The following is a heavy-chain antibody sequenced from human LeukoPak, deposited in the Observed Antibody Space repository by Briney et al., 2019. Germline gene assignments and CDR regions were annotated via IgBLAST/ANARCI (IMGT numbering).Heavy chain of an antibody. V-gene: IGHV1-8*02. Sequence: EASVNVSFTASGYTFTVYYMHWVRQATGQGLEWMGWMNPNSGNTGYAQKFQGRVTMTRNTSISTAYMELSSLRSEDTAVYYCARGVRGPFDYWGQGTLVTVSS. CDR2: MNPNSGNT. J-gene: IGHJ4*02. D-gene: IGHD3-10*01. CDR1: GYTFTVYY. CDR3: ARGVRGPFDY.